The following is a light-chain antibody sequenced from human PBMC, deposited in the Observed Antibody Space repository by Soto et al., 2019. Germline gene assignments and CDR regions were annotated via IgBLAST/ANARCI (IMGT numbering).Light chain of an antibody. CDR1: SSNIGAGYD. Sequence: QSVLTHPPSVSGAPGQTVTISCTGSSSNIGAGYDVHWYQQLPGTAPKLLIYGNSNRPSGVPDRFSGSKSGTSASLAITGLQAEDGGGYYCQSYVSGLSGSWVFGTGIKVTV. V-gene: IGLV1-40*01. CDR3: QSYVSGLSGSWV. CDR2: GNS. J-gene: IGLJ1*01.